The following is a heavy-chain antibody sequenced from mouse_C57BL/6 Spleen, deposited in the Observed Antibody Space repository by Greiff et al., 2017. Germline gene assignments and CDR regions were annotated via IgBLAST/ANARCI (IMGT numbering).Heavy chain of an antibody. CDR1: GFTFSDYG. Sequence: DVQLVESGGGLVKPGGSLKLSCAASGFTFSDYGMHWVRQAPGKGLEWVAYISSGSSTIYYADTLKGRSTISRDNAKTTLFLQMTSLRSEDTAMYYCARSLGPPVDYFDYWGQGTTLTVSS. D-gene: IGHD3-3*01. V-gene: IGHV5-17*01. CDR2: ISSGSSTI. CDR3: ARSLGPPVDYFDY. J-gene: IGHJ2*01.